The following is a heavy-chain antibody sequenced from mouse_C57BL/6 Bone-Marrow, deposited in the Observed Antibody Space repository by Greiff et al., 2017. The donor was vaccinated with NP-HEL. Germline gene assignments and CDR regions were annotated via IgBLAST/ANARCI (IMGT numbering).Heavy chain of an antibody. Sequence: EVKLVESGGGLVKPGGSLKLSCAASGFTFSDYGMHWVRQAPEQGLEWVAYISSGSSTIYYADTVKGRFTISRDTAKNTLFLQMTSLTSEDTYMYYCARGGSSYGFAYWGQGTLVTVSA. J-gene: IGHJ3*01. CDR3: ARGGSSYGFAY. CDR1: GFTFSDYG. D-gene: IGHD1-1*01. CDR2: ISSGSSTI. V-gene: IGHV5-17*01.